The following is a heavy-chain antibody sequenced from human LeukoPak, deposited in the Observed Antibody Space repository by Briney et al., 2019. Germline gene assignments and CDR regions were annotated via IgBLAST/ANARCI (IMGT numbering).Heavy chain of an antibody. CDR2: ISSSSSYT. D-gene: IGHD1-7*01. CDR3: ARERVELELRYFDY. J-gene: IGHJ4*02. CDR1: GFTFSDYY. V-gene: IGHV3-11*06. Sequence: PGGSLGLSCAASGFTFSDYYMSWIRQAPGKGLEWLSYISSSSSYTNYADYVKGRFTISRDNAKNSLYLQMNSLRAEDTAVYYCARERVELELRYFDYWGQGTLVTVSS.